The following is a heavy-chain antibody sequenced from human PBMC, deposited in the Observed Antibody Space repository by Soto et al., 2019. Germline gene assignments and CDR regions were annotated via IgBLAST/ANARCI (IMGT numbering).Heavy chain of an antibody. V-gene: IGHV3-23*01. CDR1: GFTFSSYA. CDR2: ISGSGGST. CDR3: AKDQDCSGGSCYFDY. D-gene: IGHD2-15*01. Sequence: GGSLRLSCAASGFTFSSYAMSWVRQAPGKGLEWVSAISGSGGSTYYADSVKGRFTISRDNSKNTLYLQMNSLRAEDTAVYYCAKDQDCSGGSCYFDYWGKGTLVTVSS. J-gene: IGHJ4*02.